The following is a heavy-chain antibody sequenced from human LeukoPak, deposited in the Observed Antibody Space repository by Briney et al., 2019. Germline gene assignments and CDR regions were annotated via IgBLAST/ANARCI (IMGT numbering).Heavy chain of an antibody. CDR3: ARDFYY. CDR2: ISYDGSNK. Sequence: GGSLRLSCAASGFTFSSYAMHWVRQAPGKGLEWVAVISYDGSNKYYADSVKGRFIISRDNSRNTLYLQMNSLRAEDTAVYYCARDFYYWGQGTLVTVSS. J-gene: IGHJ4*02. CDR1: GFTFSSYA. V-gene: IGHV3-30-3*01.